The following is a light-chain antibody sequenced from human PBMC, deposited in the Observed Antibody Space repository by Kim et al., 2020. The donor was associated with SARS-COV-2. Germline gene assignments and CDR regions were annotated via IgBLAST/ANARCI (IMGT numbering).Light chain of an antibody. V-gene: IGLV2-14*03. CDR1: RSDVGGYNY. CDR2: DVS. CDR3: SSYTSSSTLEV. Sequence: SIPHSCTGTRSDVGGYNYVSWYQQHPGKAPKLMIYDVSNRPSGVSNRFSGSKSGNTASLTISGLQAEDEADYYCSSYTSSSTLEVFGTGTKVTVL. J-gene: IGLJ1*01.